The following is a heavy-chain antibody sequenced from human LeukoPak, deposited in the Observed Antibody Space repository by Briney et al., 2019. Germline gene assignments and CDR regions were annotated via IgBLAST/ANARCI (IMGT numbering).Heavy chain of an antibody. CDR3: ARGGVASLDY. Sequence: PGGSLRLSCAASGFMFSSYAMSWVRQVPGKGLLWVSRINDVSGSTYADSVKGRFTISRDNAKNMLYLQMNSLRAEDTAVYYCARGGVASLDYWGQGTLVTVSS. CDR2: INDVSGS. CDR1: GFMFSSYA. J-gene: IGHJ4*02. V-gene: IGHV3-74*01. D-gene: IGHD3-3*01.